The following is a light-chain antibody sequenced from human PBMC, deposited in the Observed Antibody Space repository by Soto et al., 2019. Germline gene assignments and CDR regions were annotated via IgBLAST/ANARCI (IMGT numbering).Light chain of an antibody. J-gene: IGKJ1*01. V-gene: IGKV1-12*01. Sequence: DIQMTQSPSSVSASVGDRVTITCRASQGISSWLVWYQQKPGKAPRLLIYTTSNLQTGVPSRFSGSGSGTDFTLTINSLQPEDFATYYCQQANSFPWTFGQGTKVEIK. CDR2: TTS. CDR3: QQANSFPWT. CDR1: QGISSW.